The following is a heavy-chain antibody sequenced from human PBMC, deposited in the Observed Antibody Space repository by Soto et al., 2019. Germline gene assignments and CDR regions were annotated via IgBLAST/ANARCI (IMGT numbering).Heavy chain of an antibody. CDR3: ANLISALADYYGMDV. Sequence: GGSLRLSCAASGFTFSSYGMHWVRQAPGKGLGWVAVISYDGSNKYYADSVKGRFTISRDNSKNTLYLQMNSLRAEDTAVYYCANLISALADYYGMDVWGQGTTVTVSS. J-gene: IGHJ6*02. CDR2: ISYDGSNK. D-gene: IGHD1-26*01. CDR1: GFTFSSYG. V-gene: IGHV3-30*18.